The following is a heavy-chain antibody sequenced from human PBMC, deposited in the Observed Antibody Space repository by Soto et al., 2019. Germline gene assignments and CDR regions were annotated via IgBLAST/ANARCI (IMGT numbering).Heavy chain of an antibody. D-gene: IGHD6-6*01. V-gene: IGHV4-4*07. Sequence: SETLSLTCIVSGGSISYYYWIWIRQPAGKGLEWIGRIYSSGSTHYNPSLKSRVTMSVDMSKNQFSLKMGSVTAADTAVYYCARAAHPHYYYYGMDVWGQGTTITVSS. CDR1: GGSISYYY. CDR3: ARAAHPHYYYYGMDV. J-gene: IGHJ6*02. CDR2: IYSSGST.